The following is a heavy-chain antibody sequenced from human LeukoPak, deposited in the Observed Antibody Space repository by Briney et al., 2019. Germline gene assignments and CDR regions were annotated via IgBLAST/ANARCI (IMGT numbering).Heavy chain of an antibody. Sequence: QPGGSLRLSCAASGFTFSSYAMSWVRQAPGKGLEWVSAISGSGGSTYYEDSVKGRFTICRDNWKNTLYVKMNRLRAEDTAVYYCAKKGPVGWELPYNDYWGQGTLVTVSS. V-gene: IGHV3-23*01. D-gene: IGHD1-26*01. CDR2: ISGSGGST. CDR3: AKKGPVGWELPYNDY. J-gene: IGHJ4*02. CDR1: GFTFSSYA.